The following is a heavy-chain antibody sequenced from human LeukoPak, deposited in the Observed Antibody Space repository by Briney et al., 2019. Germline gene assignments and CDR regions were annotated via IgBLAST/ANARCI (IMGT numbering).Heavy chain of an antibody. CDR3: AKYSSSWYVAAFDY. Sequence: GGSLRLSCAASGFTFSSYAMSWVRQAPGKGLEWVSAISGSGGSTHYADSVKGRFTISRDNSKNTLYLQMNSLRAEDTAVYYCAKYSSSWYVAAFDYWGQGTLVTVSS. V-gene: IGHV3-23*01. CDR1: GFTFSSYA. CDR2: ISGSGGST. D-gene: IGHD6-13*01. J-gene: IGHJ4*02.